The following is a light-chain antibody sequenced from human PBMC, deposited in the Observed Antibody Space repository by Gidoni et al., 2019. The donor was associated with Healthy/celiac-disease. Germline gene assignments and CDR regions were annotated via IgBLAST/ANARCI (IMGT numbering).Light chain of an antibody. CDR1: QSVSSY. CDR2: DAS. V-gene: IGKV3-11*01. CDR3: QQRSNWPPIT. Sequence: EIVLTQSPATLSLSPGERATLSCRASQSVSSYLAWYQQTPGQAPRLLIYDASNRTTGIPARFSCSGSGTDFTLTISSLEPEDFAVYYCQQRSNWPPITCGQGTRLEIK. J-gene: IGKJ5*01.